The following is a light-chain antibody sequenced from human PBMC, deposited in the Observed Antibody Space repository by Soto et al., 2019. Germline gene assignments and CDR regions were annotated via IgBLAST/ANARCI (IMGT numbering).Light chain of an antibody. J-gene: IGLJ2*01. V-gene: IGLV2-14*01. CDR1: SSDVGGYNY. CDR2: DVS. CDR3: SSFTSRTTLV. Sequence: QSALTQPASVSGSPGQSITISCTGTSSDVGGYNYVSWYQQHPGKAPKLMIYDVSNRPSGVSNRFSGPKSGNTASLTISGLQAEDEADYYCSSFTSRTTLVFGGGTKLTVL.